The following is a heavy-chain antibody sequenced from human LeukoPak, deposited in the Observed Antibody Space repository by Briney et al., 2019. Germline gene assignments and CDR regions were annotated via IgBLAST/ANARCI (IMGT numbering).Heavy chain of an antibody. CDR1: GGSIRSSSYY. Sequence: PSETLSLTCTVSGGSIRSSSYYWTWIRQIPGKGLEWIGYIYYTGTTNYNPLFESRATISVDTSKNQFSLELTSVTAADTAVYFCARGEDFERYYLAYWGQGTLVTVSS. CDR2: IYYTGTT. CDR3: ARGEDFERYYLAY. D-gene: IGHD3-9*01. V-gene: IGHV4-61*01. J-gene: IGHJ4*02.